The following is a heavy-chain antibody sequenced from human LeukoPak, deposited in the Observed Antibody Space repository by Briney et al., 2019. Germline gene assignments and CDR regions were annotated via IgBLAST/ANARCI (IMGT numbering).Heavy chain of an antibody. CDR3: AKDSKHYSMDV. CDR1: GFTFSDYA. CDR2: LQYDGNNK. V-gene: IGHV3-30*02. Sequence: GGSLRLSCAVSGFTFSDYAMHWVRQAPGKGLEWVALLQYDGNNKYYVDSVKGRFTTSRDISKNTLYLQMNSLRPDDTAVYYCAKDSKHYSMDVWGQGTTVTVS. J-gene: IGHJ6*02. D-gene: IGHD2/OR15-2a*01.